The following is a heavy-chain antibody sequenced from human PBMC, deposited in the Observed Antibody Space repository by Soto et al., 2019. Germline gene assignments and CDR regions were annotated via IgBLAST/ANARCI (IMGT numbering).Heavy chain of an antibody. Sequence: SVKVSCKASGFNFTRYTIHRVRQAPGQRREWMGWINAGNGNTEYSQKFQGRVTVTRDTSASTAYMELSSLRSEDTAVYYCASYFNTRFDYWGQGTLVTVPS. J-gene: IGHJ4*02. CDR3: ASYFNTRFDY. D-gene: IGHD1-26*01. V-gene: IGHV1-3*01. CDR1: GFNFTRYT. CDR2: INAGNGNT.